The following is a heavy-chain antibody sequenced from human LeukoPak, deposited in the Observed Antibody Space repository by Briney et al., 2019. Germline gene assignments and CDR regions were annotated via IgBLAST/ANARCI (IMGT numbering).Heavy chain of an antibody. D-gene: IGHD3-22*01. CDR3: ARARGALDSSGYYYLTHNFDY. CDR1: GDSVSSNSAA. J-gene: IGHJ4*02. Sequence: SQTLSLTCAISGDSVSSNSAAWNWIRQSPSRGLEWLGRTYYRSKWYNDYAVSVKSRITINPDASKNQFSLQLKSVSPEDTAVYYCARARGALDSSGYYYLTHNFDYWGQGTLVTVSS. V-gene: IGHV6-1*01. CDR2: TYYRSKWYN.